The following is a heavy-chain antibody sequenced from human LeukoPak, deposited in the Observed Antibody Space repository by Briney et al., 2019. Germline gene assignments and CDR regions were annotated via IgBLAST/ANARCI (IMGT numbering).Heavy chain of an antibody. CDR2: INPNSGGT. Sequence: ASVKVSCKASGYTFTGYNMHLVREAPGQGLEWMGWINPNSGGTNYAQKFQGRVTMTRDTSISTAYLELRSLRSDDTAVYFCARVVLSAAGKNWGHGTLVTVSS. D-gene: IGHD6-13*01. V-gene: IGHV1-2*02. CDR1: GYTFTGYN. J-gene: IGHJ4*01. CDR3: ARVVLSAAGKN.